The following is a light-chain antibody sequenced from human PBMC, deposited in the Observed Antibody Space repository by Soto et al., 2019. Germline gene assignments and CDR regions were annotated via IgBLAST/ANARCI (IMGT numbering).Light chain of an antibody. CDR1: QGIRSA. CDR3: LLDYSYFWA. V-gene: IGKV1-6*01. Sequence: AIQLTQSPSSLSASVGDRVTITCRTSQGIRSALGWYQQKPGKVPKLLIYAASTLQSGVPSRFSGSGSGRDFTLTISSLQPEDSATYYCLLDYSYFWAFGQGTKVEIK. CDR2: AAS. J-gene: IGKJ1*01.